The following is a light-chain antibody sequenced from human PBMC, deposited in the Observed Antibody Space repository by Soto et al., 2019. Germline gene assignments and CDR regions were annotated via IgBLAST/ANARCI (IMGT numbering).Light chain of an antibody. CDR3: QAWDSSTASYV. J-gene: IGLJ1*01. CDR1: SSDVGGYNY. CDR2: EVS. V-gene: IGLV2-14*01. Sequence: QSVLTQPASVSGSPGHSITISCTGTSSDVGGYNYVSWYQQHPGKAPKLMIYEVSNRPSGVSNRFSGSKSGNTASLTISGLQAEDEADYYGQAWDSSTASYVFGTGTKVTVL.